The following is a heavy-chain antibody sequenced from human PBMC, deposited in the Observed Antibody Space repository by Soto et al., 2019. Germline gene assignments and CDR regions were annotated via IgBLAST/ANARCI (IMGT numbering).Heavy chain of an antibody. CDR2: VIPVFRRP. CDR3: ARVPPGTGMVDNYYYYGMDV. Sequence: VASVKVSCKASGGTFSRYAISWVRQAPGQGLEWMGGVIPVFRRPDYAQKFQGRLTISADQSTGTVYMDLSRLRSEDTAVYYCARVPPGTGMVDNYYYYGMDVWGQGTTVTVSS. J-gene: IGHJ6*02. V-gene: IGHV1-69*13. D-gene: IGHD2-8*01. CDR1: GGTFSRYA.